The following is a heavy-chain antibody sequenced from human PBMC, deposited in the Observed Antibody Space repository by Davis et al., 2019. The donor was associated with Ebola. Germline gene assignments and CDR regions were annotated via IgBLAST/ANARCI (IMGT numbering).Heavy chain of an antibody. D-gene: IGHD4-23*01. J-gene: IGHJ5*02. CDR1: GGSISNYY. V-gene: IGHV4-59*08. CDR3: ARHTSYGGKTWFDP. CDR2: ISYSGNT. Sequence: SETLSLTCSVSGGSISNYYWSWIRQPPGKGLEWIGYISYSGNTNYNPSLKSRVTISVDTSENQFSLRLTSVTAADTALYYCARHTSYGGKTWFDPWGQGTLVTVSS.